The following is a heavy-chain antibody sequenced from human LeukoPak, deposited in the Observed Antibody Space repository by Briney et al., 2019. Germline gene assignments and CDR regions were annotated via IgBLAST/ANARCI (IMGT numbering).Heavy chain of an antibody. CDR3: ARNRSGWYYLDY. CDR1: GFSFDDYA. J-gene: IGHJ4*02. Sequence: PGRSLRLSCAASGFSFDDYAMHWVRQVPGKGLEWFSGITWNSAPIGYADSVKGRFTISRDNSKNSLYLQMNSLTVEDTAVYYCARNRSGWYYLDYRGQGTLVTVSS. V-gene: IGHV3-9*01. CDR2: ITWNSAPI. D-gene: IGHD6-19*01.